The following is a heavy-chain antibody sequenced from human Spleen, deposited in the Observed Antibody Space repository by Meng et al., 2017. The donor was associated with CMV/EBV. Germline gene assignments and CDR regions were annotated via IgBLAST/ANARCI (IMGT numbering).Heavy chain of an antibody. CDR1: GPFISYP. J-gene: IGHJ4*02. V-gene: IGHV1-69*04. CDR2: LVPGLGLT. D-gene: IGHD3-3*01. CDR3: ARGRTFFEVDPFNWLDV. Sequence: GPFISYPIHWVRQAPGQRLEWMGRLVPGLGLTSYAQKFQDRVTITADKSTGTANMELRSLKSDDTAVYYCARGRTFFEVDPFNWLDVWGQGTLVTVSS.